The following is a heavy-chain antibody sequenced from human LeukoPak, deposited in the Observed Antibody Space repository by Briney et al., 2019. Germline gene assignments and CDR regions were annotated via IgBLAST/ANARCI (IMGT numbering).Heavy chain of an antibody. J-gene: IGHJ3*02. CDR3: TTSITMILVARGAFDI. V-gene: IGHV3-15*01. CDR2: IKSKTDGGTT. D-gene: IGHD3-22*01. Sequence: GGSLRLSCAASGFTFSNAWMSWVRQAPGKGLEWVGRIKSKTDGGTTDYAAPVKGRFTISRDDSKNTLYLQMNSLKTEDTAVYYCTTSITMILVARGAFDIWGQGTMVTVSS. CDR1: GFTFSNAW.